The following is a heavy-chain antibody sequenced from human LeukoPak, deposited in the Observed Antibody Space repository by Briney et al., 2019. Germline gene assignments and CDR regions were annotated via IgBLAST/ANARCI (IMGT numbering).Heavy chain of an antibody. CDR3: ARSSRSSYFDY. J-gene: IGHJ4*02. V-gene: IGHV3-64*01. Sequence: GGSLRLSCAASGFTFSTYAMNWVRQAPGKGLEYVSAISSNGGSTYYANSVKGRFTIPRDNSKNTLYLQMGSLRAEDMAVYYCARSSRSSYFDYWGQGTLVTVSS. D-gene: IGHD6-13*01. CDR1: GFTFSTYA. CDR2: ISSNGGST.